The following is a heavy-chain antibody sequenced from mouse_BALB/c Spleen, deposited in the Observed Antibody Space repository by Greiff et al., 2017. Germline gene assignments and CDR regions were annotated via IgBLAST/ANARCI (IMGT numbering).Heavy chain of an antibody. V-gene: IGHV2-2*02. CDR3: AKNRGLADYCTWFAY. D-gene: IGHD2-4*01. CDR1: GFSFTSYG. CDR2: IGSGGST. Sequence: VQLQQPGPGLVQPSQSLSITCTVSGFSFTSYGVNWVRQSPGKGLEWLGGIGSGGSTDYNADFISRLSISKDDSKYQVFFKINSLQANDTAVYYCAKNRGLADYCTWFAYWGQGTLVTVSA. J-gene: IGHJ3*01.